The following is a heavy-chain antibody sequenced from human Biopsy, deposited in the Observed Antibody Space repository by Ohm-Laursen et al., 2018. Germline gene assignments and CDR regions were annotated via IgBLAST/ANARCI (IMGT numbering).Heavy chain of an antibody. V-gene: IGHV3-7*01. J-gene: IGHJ3*01. CDR1: GFTFSTYW. D-gene: IGHD2/OR15-2a*01. CDR3: TRDTTYYAGTTYYDALDV. Sequence: SLRLSCAAFGFTFSTYWMTWARQAPGKGLEWVANIKRDGSQSNHADSVKGRFTISRDNAKNSLYLQMNSLRAEDTAVYYCTRDTTYYAGTTYYDALDVWGQGTTVTVSS. CDR2: IKRDGSQS.